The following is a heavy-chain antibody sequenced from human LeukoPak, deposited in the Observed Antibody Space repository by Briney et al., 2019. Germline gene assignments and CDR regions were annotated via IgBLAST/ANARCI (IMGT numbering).Heavy chain of an antibody. CDR2: ISYDGSNK. Sequence: GGSLRLSCAASGFTFSSYGMHWVRQAPGKGLEWVAVISYDGSNKYYADSVKGRFTISRDNSKNTLYLQMNSLRAEDTAVYYCAREVIGWFDPWGQGTLVTVSS. CDR3: AREVIGWFDP. J-gene: IGHJ5*02. V-gene: IGHV3-30*03. CDR1: GFTFSSYG.